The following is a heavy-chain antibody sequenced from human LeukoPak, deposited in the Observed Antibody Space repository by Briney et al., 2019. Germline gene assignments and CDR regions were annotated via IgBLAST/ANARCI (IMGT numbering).Heavy chain of an antibody. CDR3: AREGVMVTGFDY. Sequence: PSETLSLTCAVSGGSISSSNWWSWVRQPPGKGLEWIGEINHSGSTNYNPSLKSRITISVSTSKNQFSLRLSSVTAADTAVYYCAREGVMVTGFDYWGQETLVTVSS. D-gene: IGHD2-21*02. CDR1: GGSISSSNW. J-gene: IGHJ4*02. V-gene: IGHV4-4*02. CDR2: INHSGST.